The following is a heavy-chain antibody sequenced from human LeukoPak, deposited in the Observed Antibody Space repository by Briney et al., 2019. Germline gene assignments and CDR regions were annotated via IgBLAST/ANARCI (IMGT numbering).Heavy chain of an antibody. Sequence: PGGSLRLSCAASGFTFSSYEMDWVRQAPGKGLEWVSYISSSGSTIYYADSVKGRLTISRDNAKNSLYLQMNSLRAEDTAVYYCASMGEYFDYWGQGTLVTVSS. CDR2: ISSSGSTI. CDR3: ASMGEYFDY. J-gene: IGHJ4*02. D-gene: IGHD3-16*01. V-gene: IGHV3-48*03. CDR1: GFTFSSYE.